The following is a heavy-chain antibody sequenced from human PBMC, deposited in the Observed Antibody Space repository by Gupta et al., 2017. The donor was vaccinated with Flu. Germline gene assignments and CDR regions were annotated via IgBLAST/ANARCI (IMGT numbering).Heavy chain of an antibody. J-gene: IGHJ6*02. CDR1: GFTFSSYG. V-gene: IGHV3-33*01. CDR2: IWYDGSNK. D-gene: IGHD3-3*01. Sequence: QVQLVESGGGVVQPGRSLRLSCAASGFTFSSYGMHWVRQAPGKGLEWVAVIWYDGSNKYYADSVKGRFTISRDNSKNTLYLQMNSLRAEDTAVYYCARDFEVELVHYGMDVWGQGTTVTVPS. CDR3: ARDFEVELVHYGMDV.